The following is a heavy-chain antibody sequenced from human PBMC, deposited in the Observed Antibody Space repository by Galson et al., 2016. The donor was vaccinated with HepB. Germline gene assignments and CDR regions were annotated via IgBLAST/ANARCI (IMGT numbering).Heavy chain of an antibody. J-gene: IGHJ4*02. D-gene: IGHD4-11*01. Sequence: SLRLSCAASGFTFDSYEMNWVRQAPGKGLEWVAYISGSGGAIFYAGSVEGRFTISRDNAKSPPYLQMNSLRAEDTAVYYCARDLRGPSVYFDNWGQGTLVTVSS. V-gene: IGHV3-48*03. CDR2: ISGSGGAI. CDR1: GFTFDSYE. CDR3: ARDLRGPSVYFDN.